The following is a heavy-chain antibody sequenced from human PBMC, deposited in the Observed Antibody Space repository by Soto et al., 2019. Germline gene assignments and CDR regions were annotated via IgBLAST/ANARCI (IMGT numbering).Heavy chain of an antibody. V-gene: IGHV4-59*08. D-gene: IGHD6-25*01. Sequence: PSETLSLTCTVSGGSISSYYWSWIRQPPGKGLERIGYIYYSGSTNYNPSLKSRVTISVDTSKNQFSLKLSSVTAADTAVYYCARHFRAERVPYYYYYMDVWGKGTTVTVSS. CDR1: GGSISSYY. CDR2: IYYSGST. J-gene: IGHJ6*03. CDR3: ARHFRAERVPYYYYYMDV.